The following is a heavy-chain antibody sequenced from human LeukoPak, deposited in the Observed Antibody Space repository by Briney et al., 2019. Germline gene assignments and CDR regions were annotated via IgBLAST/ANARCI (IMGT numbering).Heavy chain of an antibody. CDR1: GGSISSSNW. J-gene: IGHJ4*02. V-gene: IGHV4-4*02. D-gene: IGHD3-10*01. CDR2: IYHSGST. CDR3: ARAFFTDYYGSGSHFDY. Sequence: PSGTLSLTCAVSGGSISSSNWWSWVRQPPGKGLEWIGEIYHSGSTNYNPSLKSRVTISVDKSKNQFSLKLSSVTAADTAVYYCARAFFTDYYGSGSHFDYWGQGTLVTVSS.